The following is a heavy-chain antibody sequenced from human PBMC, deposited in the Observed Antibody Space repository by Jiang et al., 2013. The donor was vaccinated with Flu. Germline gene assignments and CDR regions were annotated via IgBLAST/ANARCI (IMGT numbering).Heavy chain of an antibody. J-gene: IGHJ4*02. D-gene: IGHD3-22*01. CDR1: GGSISSGGYY. V-gene: IGHV4-31*03. CDR3: ARSDSSGYYAAF. Sequence: GPGLVKPSQTLSLTCTVSGGSISSGGYYWSWIRQHPGKGLEWIGYIYYSGSTYYNPSLKSRVTISVDTSKNQFSLRLSSVTAADTAVYYCARSDSSGYYAAFWGQGNPGHRLL. CDR2: IYYSGST.